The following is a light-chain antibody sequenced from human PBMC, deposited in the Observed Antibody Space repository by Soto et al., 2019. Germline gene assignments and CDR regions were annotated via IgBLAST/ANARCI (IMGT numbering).Light chain of an antibody. V-gene: IGKV3-20*01. Sequence: IVMTQSPATLSLSPGERATLSCRASQSVGSSLAWFQQEPGQPPRLLIYDASNRATGIPDRFSGSGSGTDFTLTISRLEPEDFAVYYCQQYGSSPRTFGQGTKVDIK. CDR2: DAS. CDR1: QSVGSS. CDR3: QQYGSSPRT. J-gene: IGKJ1*01.